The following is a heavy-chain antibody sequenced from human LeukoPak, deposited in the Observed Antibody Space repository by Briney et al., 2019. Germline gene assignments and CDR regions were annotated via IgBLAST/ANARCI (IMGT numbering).Heavy chain of an antibody. V-gene: IGHV3-30*02. Sequence: GGSLRLSCAASGFIFSSYGMHWVRQAPGKGLEWVAFIRYDGSNKYYADSVKGRFTISRDNSKNTLYLQMNSLRAEDTAVYYCARDDYYGSSGLGMDVWGKGTTVTVSS. J-gene: IGHJ6*03. D-gene: IGHD3-22*01. CDR3: ARDDYYGSSGLGMDV. CDR2: IRYDGSNK. CDR1: GFIFSSYG.